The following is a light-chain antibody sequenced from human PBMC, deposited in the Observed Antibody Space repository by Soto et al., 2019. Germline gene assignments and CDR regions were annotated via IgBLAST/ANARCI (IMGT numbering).Light chain of an antibody. J-gene: IGKJ1*01. V-gene: IGKV1-8*01. CDR3: QQSYSPLWT. CDR1: QGISSY. CDR2: AAS. Sequence: AIRMTQSPSSFSASTGDRVTITCRASQGISSYLAWYQQKPGKAPKVLIYAASSLQRGVPSRFSGSGSGTDFTLIISSLQPEDFATYYCQQSYSPLWTFGQGTKVDIK.